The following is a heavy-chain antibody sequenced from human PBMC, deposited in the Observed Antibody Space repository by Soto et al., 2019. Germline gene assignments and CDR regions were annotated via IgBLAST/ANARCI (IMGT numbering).Heavy chain of an antibody. V-gene: IGHV3-21*01. J-gene: IGHJ6*02. Sequence: EVQLVESGGGLVKPGGSLRLSCAASGFTFSSYSMNWVRQAPGKGLEWVSSISSSSSYIYYAASVKGRFTISRDTAKNSLYLQMNSLRAEDTAVYYCAREWVSGWHYGIDVWGQGTTVNVSS. D-gene: IGHD6-19*01. CDR1: GFTFSSYS. CDR3: AREWVSGWHYGIDV. CDR2: ISSSSSYI.